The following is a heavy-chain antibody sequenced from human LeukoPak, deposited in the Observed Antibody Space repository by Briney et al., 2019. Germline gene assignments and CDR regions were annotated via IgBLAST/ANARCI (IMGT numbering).Heavy chain of an antibody. D-gene: IGHD6-6*01. CDR2: IKQDGSVK. J-gene: IGHJ4*02. Sequence: QSGGSLRLSCAASGFTFSNYWMSWVRQAPGKGLEWVANIKQDGSVKYYVDSVKGRFTISRDNAKNSLYVQMNSLRAEDTAVYYCARVGYSSSSFDYWGQGTLVTVSS. CDR1: GFTFSNYW. V-gene: IGHV3-7*01. CDR3: ARVGYSSSSFDY.